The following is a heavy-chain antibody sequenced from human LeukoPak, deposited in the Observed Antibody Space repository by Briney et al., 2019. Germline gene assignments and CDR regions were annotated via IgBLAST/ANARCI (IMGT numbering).Heavy chain of an antibody. CDR2: ISYDGSNE. J-gene: IGHJ4*02. CDR3: ARDCTNGVCSDY. CDR1: GFTFSSYG. V-gene: IGHV3-30*19. Sequence: PGRSLRLSCATSGFTFSSYGMHWVRQAPGKGLEWVALISYDGSNEYYADSVRGRFTISRDNSKFTLYMQMNSLRAEDTAVYYCARDCTNGVCSDYWGQGTLVTVSS. D-gene: IGHD2-8*01.